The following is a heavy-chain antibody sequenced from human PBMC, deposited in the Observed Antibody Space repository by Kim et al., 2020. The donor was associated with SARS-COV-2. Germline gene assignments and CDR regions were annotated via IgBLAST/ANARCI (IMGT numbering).Heavy chain of an antibody. CDR3: ARARWSSGWYFQH. J-gene: IGHJ1*01. V-gene: IGHV3-7*01. Sequence: GGSLRLSCAASAFTFSSYWMSWVRQAPGKGLEWVANIKQDGSEKYYVDSVKGRFTISRDNAKNSLYLQMNSLRAEATAVYYCARARWSSGWYFQHWGLG. CDR1: AFTFSSYW. D-gene: IGHD6-19*01. CDR2: IKQDGSEK.